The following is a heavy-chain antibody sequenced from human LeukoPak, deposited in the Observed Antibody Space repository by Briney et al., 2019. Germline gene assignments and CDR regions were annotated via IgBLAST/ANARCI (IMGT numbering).Heavy chain of an antibody. J-gene: IGHJ5*02. CDR2: FDPENGET. CDR1: GFSLIELS. Sequence: GASVKVSCKVSGFSLIELSMHWVRQAPGKGLGWMGGFDPENGETIYAQKFQGRVTMTEDTSTDTAYMDLSSLRSEDTAVYYCATVPIRSHPSPWFDPWGQGTLVTVSS. D-gene: IGHD2-15*01. CDR3: ATVPIRSHPSPWFDP. V-gene: IGHV1-24*01.